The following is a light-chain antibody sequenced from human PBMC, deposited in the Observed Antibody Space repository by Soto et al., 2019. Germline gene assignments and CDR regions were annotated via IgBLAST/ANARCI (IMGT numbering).Light chain of an antibody. V-gene: IGLV2-8*01. CDR3: SSYAGGNTKV. Sequence: QSGLTQPPSASGSPGQSVTISCTGTSSDVGSYNYVSWFQQHPGKVPKLIIYEVNKRPSGVSDRFFGFKSGNTASLTVSGLQAEDEAEYYCSSYAGGNTKVFGGGTKLTVL. CDR2: EVN. CDR1: SSDVGSYNY. J-gene: IGLJ3*02.